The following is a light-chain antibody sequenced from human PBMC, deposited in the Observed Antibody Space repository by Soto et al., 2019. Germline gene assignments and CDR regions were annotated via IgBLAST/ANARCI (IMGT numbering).Light chain of an antibody. CDR2: GAS. V-gene: IGKV3-15*01. CDR1: QSVSSS. J-gene: IGKJ1*01. Sequence: EFVLTQSPGALSLSPGERATLSRRASQSVSSSYIAWYQQKPGQAPRLLIYGASSRATGFPARFSGSGSGTDFTLTISSLQSEDFAVYYCQQYDKWPWTFGQGTKVDIK. CDR3: QQYDKWPWT.